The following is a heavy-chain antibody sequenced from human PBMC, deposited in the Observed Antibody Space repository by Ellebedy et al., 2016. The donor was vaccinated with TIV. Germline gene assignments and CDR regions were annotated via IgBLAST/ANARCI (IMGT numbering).Heavy chain of an antibody. V-gene: IGHV4-59*01. J-gene: IGHJ4*02. CDR2: IYYSGST. CDR3: ARANCSGGSCYRL. D-gene: IGHD2-15*01. Sequence: SETLSLTXTVSGGSISSYYWSWIRQPPGKGLEWIGYIYYSGSTNYNPSLKSRVTISVDTSKNQFSLKLSSVTAADTAVYYCARANCSGGSCYRLWGQGTLVTVSS. CDR1: GGSISSYY.